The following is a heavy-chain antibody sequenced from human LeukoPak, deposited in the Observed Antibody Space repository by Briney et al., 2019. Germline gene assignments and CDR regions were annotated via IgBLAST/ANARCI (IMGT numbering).Heavy chain of an antibody. D-gene: IGHD3-10*01. Sequence: ASVKVSCKASGYTFTSYGISWVRQAPGQGLEWMGWISAYNGNTNYAQKLQGRVTMTTDTSTSTAYMELRSLRSDDTAVYYCARAQGRYYSSGSPTIFDYWGQGTLVTVSS. CDR3: ARAQGRYYSSGSPTIFDY. CDR2: ISAYNGNT. CDR1: GYTFTSYG. V-gene: IGHV1-18*01. J-gene: IGHJ4*02.